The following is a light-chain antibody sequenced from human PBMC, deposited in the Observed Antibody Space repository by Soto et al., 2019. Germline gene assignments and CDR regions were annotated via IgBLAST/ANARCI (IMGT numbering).Light chain of an antibody. CDR1: QSISSY. V-gene: IGKV3-11*01. J-gene: IGKJ5*01. CDR2: DAS. CDR3: QQRSDWPPIT. Sequence: EIVMTQSPATLSLSPGDRATLSCSASQSISSYLAWYQQKPGQSPRLLIYDASNRATGIPARFSGSGSGTDFTLTISSLEPEDFAVYYCQQRSDWPPITFGQGTRLEIK.